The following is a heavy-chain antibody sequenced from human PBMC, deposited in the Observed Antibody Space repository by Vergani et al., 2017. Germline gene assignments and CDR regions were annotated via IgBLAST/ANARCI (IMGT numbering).Heavy chain of an antibody. V-gene: IGHV1-18*01. CDR2: ISAYNGNT. Sequence: QVQLVQSGAEVKKPGASVKVSCKASGYTFTSYGISWVRQAPGQGLEWMGWISAYNGNTNDAQKLQGRVTMTTDTSTSTAYMELRSLRSDDTAVYYWARDLLYYDSSGYYYAGGWFDPWGQGTLVTVSS. D-gene: IGHD3-22*01. CDR1: GYTFTSYG. CDR3: ARDLLYYDSSGYYYAGGWFDP. J-gene: IGHJ5*02.